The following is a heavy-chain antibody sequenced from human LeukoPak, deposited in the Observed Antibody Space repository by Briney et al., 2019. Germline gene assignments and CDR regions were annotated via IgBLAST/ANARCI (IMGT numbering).Heavy chain of an antibody. Sequence: GGSLRLSCAASGFTFSSYSMNWVRQAPGKGLEWVSSISTSSSYIYYADSVKGRFTISRDNAKNSLYLQINSLRAEDTAVYYCAREQLKYYYDSSGYSDYWGQGTLVTVSS. D-gene: IGHD3-22*01. V-gene: IGHV3-21*01. J-gene: IGHJ4*02. CDR1: GFTFSSYS. CDR3: AREQLKYYYDSSGYSDY. CDR2: ISTSSSYI.